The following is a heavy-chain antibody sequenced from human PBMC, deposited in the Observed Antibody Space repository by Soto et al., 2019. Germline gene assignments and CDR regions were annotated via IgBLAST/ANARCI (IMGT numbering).Heavy chain of an antibody. D-gene: IGHD2-2*01. V-gene: IGHV3-33*01. Sequence: AGGSLRLSCAASGFTFSSYGMHWVRQAPGKGLEWVAVIWYDGSNKYYADSVKGRFTISRDNSKNTLYLQMNSLRAEDAAVYYCARGWLLSGIDYWGQGTLVTVSS. CDR2: IWYDGSNK. CDR1: GFTFSSYG. J-gene: IGHJ4*02. CDR3: ARGWLLSGIDY.